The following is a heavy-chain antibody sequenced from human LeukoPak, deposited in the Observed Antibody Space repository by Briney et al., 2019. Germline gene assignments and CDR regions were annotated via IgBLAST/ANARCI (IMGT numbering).Heavy chain of an antibody. CDR2: IYYSGST. CDR1: GGSISSYY. V-gene: IGHV4-59*01. Sequence: PSETLSLTYTVSGGSISSYYWSWIRQPPGKGLEWIGYIYYSGSTNYKPSLKSRVTISLDTSKNQFSLKLSSVTAADTAVYYCAREASSGWYDYWGQGTLVTVSS. J-gene: IGHJ4*02. D-gene: IGHD6-19*01. CDR3: AREASSGWYDY.